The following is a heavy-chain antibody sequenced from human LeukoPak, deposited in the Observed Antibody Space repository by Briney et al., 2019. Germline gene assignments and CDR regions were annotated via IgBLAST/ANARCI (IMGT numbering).Heavy chain of an antibody. CDR1: GFPFSGYS. J-gene: IGHJ4*02. CDR3: ARAWYYYDSSGYRY. D-gene: IGHD3-22*01. Sequence: GGSLRLSCAASGFPFSGYSLTWVRQAPGKGLEWISYISSSNTIYYADSVKGRFTISRDNAKNSLYLQMNSLRAEDTAVYYCARAWYYYDSSGYRYWGQGTLVTVSS. V-gene: IGHV3-48*04. CDR2: ISSSNTI.